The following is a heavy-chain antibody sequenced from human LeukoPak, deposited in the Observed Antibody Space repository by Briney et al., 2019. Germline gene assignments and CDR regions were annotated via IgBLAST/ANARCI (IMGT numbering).Heavy chain of an antibody. CDR1: GFTFSDYY. CDR2: ISSSGSTI. V-gene: IGHV3-11*01. Sequence: GGSLRLSCAASGFTFSDYYMSWIRQAPGKGLEWVSYISSSGSTIYYADSVKGRFTISRDNAKNSLYLQMNSLKTEDTAVYYCTTDFMAGTITFDIWGQGTMVTVSS. CDR3: TTDFMAGTITFDI. J-gene: IGHJ3*02. D-gene: IGHD6-19*01.